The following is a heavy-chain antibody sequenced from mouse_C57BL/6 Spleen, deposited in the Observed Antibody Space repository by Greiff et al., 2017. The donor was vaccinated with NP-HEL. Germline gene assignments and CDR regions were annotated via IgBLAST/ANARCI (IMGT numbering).Heavy chain of an antibody. J-gene: IGHJ2*01. CDR3: ARDRDYYGSSYLFDG. D-gene: IGHD1-1*01. CDR1: GYTFTSYW. Sequence: QVQLQQPGAELVRPGSSVKLSCKASGYTFTSYWMHWVKQRPIQGLEWIGNIDPSDSETHYNQKFKDKATLTVDKSSSTAYMQLSSLTSEDSAVYYCARDRDYYGSSYLFDGWGKGTTLTVSS. CDR2: IDPSDSET. V-gene: IGHV1-52*01.